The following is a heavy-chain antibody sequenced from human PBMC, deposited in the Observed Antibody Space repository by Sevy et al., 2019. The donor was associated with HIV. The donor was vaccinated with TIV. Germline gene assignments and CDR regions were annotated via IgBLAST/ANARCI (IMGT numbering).Heavy chain of an antibody. CDR3: ARAWGSYRYARLDY. CDR2: LWYDGSNK. Sequence: GESLKISCAASGFSFSSYGMHWVRQAPGKGLEWVEVLWYDGSNKYYGDSVKGRFTISRDNSKNTLYLQRNSLRADDTAMYYCARAWGSYRYARLDYWGQGTLVTVSS. J-gene: IGHJ4*02. D-gene: IGHD3-16*02. CDR1: GFSFSSYG. V-gene: IGHV3-33*01.